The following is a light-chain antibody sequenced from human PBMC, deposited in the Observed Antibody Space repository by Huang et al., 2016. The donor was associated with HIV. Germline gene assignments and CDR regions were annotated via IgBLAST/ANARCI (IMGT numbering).Light chain of an antibody. Sequence: EIVLTQSPATLSLSPGERVALSCRASKNIKNDLSWYQKRPGQAPRLLISNASNRATGIPARVSGSGSGTDFTLTISSLEPEDFVVYFCQQRTNWPPGYTFGQGTKL. V-gene: IGKV3-11*01. CDR2: NAS. CDR1: KNIKND. J-gene: IGKJ2*01. CDR3: QQRTNWPPGYT.